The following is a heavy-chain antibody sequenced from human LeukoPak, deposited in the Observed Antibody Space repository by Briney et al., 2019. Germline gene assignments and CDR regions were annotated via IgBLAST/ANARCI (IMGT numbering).Heavy chain of an antibody. D-gene: IGHD3-10*01. CDR3: ARGGNRFGGFYFDY. CDR1: ADSLSSGGHY. Sequence: SQTLSLTCTVSADSLSSGGHYWAWIRQFPGKGLESIGFIHHSGRSRHNPSLKDRVAISVDTSRKQFALKLSSVTAADTAMYYCARGGNRFGGFYFDYWGQGIQVTVSS. V-gene: IGHV4-31*03. CDR2: IHHSGRS. J-gene: IGHJ4*02.